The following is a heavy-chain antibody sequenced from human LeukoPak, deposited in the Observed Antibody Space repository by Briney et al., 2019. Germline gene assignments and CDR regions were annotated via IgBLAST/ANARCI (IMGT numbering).Heavy chain of an antibody. Sequence: SETLSLTCTVSGGSVSSYYWSWIRQPPGKGLEWIGYTYYIGSTNYSPSLKSRVTISVDTSKNQFSLKLSSVTAADTAVYYCARGADSSGYYSIFYFDYWGQGTLVTVSS. D-gene: IGHD3-22*01. CDR3: ARGADSSGYYSIFYFDY. CDR2: TYYIGST. J-gene: IGHJ4*02. V-gene: IGHV4-59*02. CDR1: GGSVSSYY.